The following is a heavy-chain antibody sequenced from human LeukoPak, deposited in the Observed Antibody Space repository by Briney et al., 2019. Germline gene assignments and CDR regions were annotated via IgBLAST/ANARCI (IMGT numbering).Heavy chain of an antibody. J-gene: IGHJ4*02. Sequence: ASVKVSCKASGYIFRSYGLSWVRQAPGQGLEWLGWISCYNGETRYEQNLQGRVTLTTDTSTTTAYMELRSLRSEDTAVYYCAAGGTTVDFDYWGQGTLVTVSS. CDR1: GYIFRSYG. V-gene: IGHV1-18*01. D-gene: IGHD4-23*01. CDR3: AAGGTTVDFDY. CDR2: ISCYNGET.